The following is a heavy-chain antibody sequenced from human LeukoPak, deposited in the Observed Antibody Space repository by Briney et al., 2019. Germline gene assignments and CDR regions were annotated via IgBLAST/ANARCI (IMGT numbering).Heavy chain of an antibody. Sequence: SETLSLTCTVSGDSISNYYWSWIRQPAGKGLEWIGRYYTSESTDYNPSLKSRVTMSVDTSKNQFFLKLSFVTAADTAVYYCARDGDYYDSSGSFDSWGQGTLVTVSS. CDR3: ARDGDYYDSSGSFDS. J-gene: IGHJ4*02. CDR1: GDSISNYY. CDR2: YYTSEST. V-gene: IGHV4-4*07. D-gene: IGHD3-22*01.